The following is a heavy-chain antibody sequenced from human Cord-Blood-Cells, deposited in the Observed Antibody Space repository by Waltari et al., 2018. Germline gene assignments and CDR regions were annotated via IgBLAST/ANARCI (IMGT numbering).Heavy chain of an antibody. CDR3: ARPGIVGATRGAFDI. D-gene: IGHD1-26*01. CDR2: IYYSGST. Sequence: QLQLQESGPGLVKPSETLSLTCTVSGGSISSSSYYWGWIRQPPGKGLEWIGGIYYSGSTFYTPSLKSRVTISVDTSKNPFSLKLSSVTAADTAVYYCARPGIVGATRGAFDIWGQGTMVTVSS. V-gene: IGHV4-39*01. J-gene: IGHJ3*02. CDR1: GGSISSSSYY.